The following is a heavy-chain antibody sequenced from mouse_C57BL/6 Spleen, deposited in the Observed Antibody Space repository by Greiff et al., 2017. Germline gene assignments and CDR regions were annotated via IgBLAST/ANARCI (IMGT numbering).Heavy chain of an antibody. V-gene: IGHV1-15*01. J-gene: IGHJ4*01. Sequence: VQLQQSGAELVRPGASVTLSCKASGYTFTDYEMHWVKQTPVHGLEWIGAIDPETGGTAYNQKFKGKAILTADKSSSTAYMELRSLTSEDSAVYYCTRTAQARDAMDYWGQGTSVTVSS. CDR1: GYTFTDYE. CDR2: IDPETGGT. CDR3: TRTAQARDAMDY. D-gene: IGHD3-2*02.